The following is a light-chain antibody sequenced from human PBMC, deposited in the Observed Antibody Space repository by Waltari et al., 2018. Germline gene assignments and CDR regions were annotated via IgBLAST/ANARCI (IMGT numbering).Light chain of an antibody. V-gene: IGLV1-47*01. CDR2: RHN. CDR3: AAWDDSLSGPV. CDR1: SSKIGSNY. J-gene: IGLJ2*01. Sequence: QSVVTQPPSASGTPGQRVTISCSGSSSKIGSNYVYWFQQLPGTAPKLLIDRHNQRPSGVPDRFSGSKSGTSASLAISGLRSEDEADYYCAAWDDSLSGPVFGGGTKLTVL.